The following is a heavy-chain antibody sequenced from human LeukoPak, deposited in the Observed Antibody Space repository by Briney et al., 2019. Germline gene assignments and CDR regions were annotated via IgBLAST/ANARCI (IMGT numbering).Heavy chain of an antibody. CDR2: ISDGSDTV. CDR1: GFIFSNYN. J-gene: IGHJ4*02. V-gene: IGHV3-48*04. CDR3: ARKMTSVTTFDY. D-gene: IGHD4-17*01. Sequence: PGGSLRLSCAASGFIFSNYNMNWVRQAPGKGLEWVSYISDGSDTVRYADSVKGRFTISRDNAKNSLYLQMSSLRAEDSAAYYCARKMTSVTTFDYWGQGTLVTVSS.